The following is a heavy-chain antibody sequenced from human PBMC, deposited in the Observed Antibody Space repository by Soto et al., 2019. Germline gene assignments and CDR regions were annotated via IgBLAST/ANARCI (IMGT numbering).Heavy chain of an antibody. CDR1: GGSFSGYY. J-gene: IGHJ4*02. CDR2: INHSGST. Sequence: QVQLQQWGAGLLKPSETLPLTCAVYGGSFSGYYWTWIRQPPGTGLEWIGEINHSGSTNYNPSLKXRXTXSXXTSKNQFSLKLTSVTAADTAVYYCARDKITGLFDYWGQGTLVTVSS. CDR3: ARDKITGLFDY. D-gene: IGHD2-8*02. V-gene: IGHV4-34*01.